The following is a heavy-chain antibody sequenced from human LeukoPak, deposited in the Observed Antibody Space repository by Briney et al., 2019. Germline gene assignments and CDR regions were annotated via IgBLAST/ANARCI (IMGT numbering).Heavy chain of an antibody. V-gene: IGHV3-30-3*01. J-gene: IGHJ6*02. CDR3: ARAIKPGTYYYDSSGYYPDYYYYGMDV. D-gene: IGHD3-22*01. CDR1: GFTFSSYA. Sequence: GGSLRLSCAASGFTFSSYAMHWVRQAPGKGLEWVAVISYDGSNKYYADSVEGRFTISRDNSKNTLYLQMNSLRAEDTAVYYCARAIKPGTYYYDSSGYYPDYYYYGMDVWGQGTTVTVSS. CDR2: ISYDGSNK.